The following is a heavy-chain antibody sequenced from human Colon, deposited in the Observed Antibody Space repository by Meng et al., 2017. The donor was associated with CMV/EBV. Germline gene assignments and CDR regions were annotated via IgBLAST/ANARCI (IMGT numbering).Heavy chain of an antibody. Sequence: GESLKISCSASGFPIVSHYMAWVRQAPGKGLEWVSLIYAVGTPYYADSVKGRFTISRDNDKNIIDLQMSSLTADDTAIYYCVTGTTGYFDLWGQRTLVTVSS. CDR2: IYAVGTP. CDR3: VTGTTGYFDL. V-gene: IGHV3-53*01. D-gene: IGHD1-7*01. CDR1: GFPIVSHY. J-gene: IGHJ4*02.